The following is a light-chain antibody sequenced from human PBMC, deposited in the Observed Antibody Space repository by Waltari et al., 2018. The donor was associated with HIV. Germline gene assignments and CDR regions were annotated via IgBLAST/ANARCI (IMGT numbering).Light chain of an antibody. CDR3: HQRSTWPFT. V-gene: IGKV3-11*01. Sequence: DIVLTQSPATLSLSPGERAILSCRASQRIRNSLAWYPQRPGQAPRLRVYVTSNRATGVPARFSGSGSGTDFSLTIASLESEDFAIYYCHQRSTWPFTFGPGTKVDI. CDR1: QRIRNS. CDR2: VTS. J-gene: IGKJ3*01.